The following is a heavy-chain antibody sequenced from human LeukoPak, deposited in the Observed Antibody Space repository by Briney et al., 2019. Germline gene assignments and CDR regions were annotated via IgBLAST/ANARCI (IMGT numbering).Heavy chain of an antibody. CDR1: GFTFSSYW. J-gene: IGHJ4*02. Sequence: GGSLRLSCAAPGFTFSSYWMHWVRQAPGKGLVWVSRINSDGSSTSYADSVKGRFTISRDNAKNTLYLQMNSLRAEDTAVYYCARDRDLTALPFDYWGQGTLVTVSS. CDR2: INSDGSST. V-gene: IGHV3-74*01. D-gene: IGHD3-3*01. CDR3: ARDRDLTALPFDY.